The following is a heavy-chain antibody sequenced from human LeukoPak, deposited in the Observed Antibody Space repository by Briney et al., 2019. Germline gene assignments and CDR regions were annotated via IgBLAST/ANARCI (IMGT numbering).Heavy chain of an antibody. CDR1: GGSISSGDYY. D-gene: IGHD3-3*01. CDR2: IYHSGNT. CDR3: ARGGTRITIVGVVINDFDY. V-gene: IGHV4-30-4*08. Sequence: SQTLSLTCTVSGGSISSGDYYWSWIRQPPGKGLEWIGYIYHSGNTYYNPSLKSRLTISVDTPRNQLSLKLRSVTAADTAVYYCARGGTRITIVGVVINDFDYWGQGTLVTVSS. J-gene: IGHJ4*02.